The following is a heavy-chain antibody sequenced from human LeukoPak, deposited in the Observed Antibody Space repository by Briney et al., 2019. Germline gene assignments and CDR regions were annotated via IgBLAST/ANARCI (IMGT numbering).Heavy chain of an antibody. D-gene: IGHD6-13*01. CDR3: ARDTIAAADRPFDY. J-gene: IGHJ4*02. Sequence: GGSLRLSCAASGFTFSSYCRNWIRQAPGKGLEWVSSISSSSSYIYYADSVKGRFTISRDNAKNSLYLQMNSLRAEDTAVYYCARDTIAAADRPFDYWGQGTLVTVSS. CDR1: GFTFSSYC. V-gene: IGHV3-21*01. CDR2: ISSSSSYI.